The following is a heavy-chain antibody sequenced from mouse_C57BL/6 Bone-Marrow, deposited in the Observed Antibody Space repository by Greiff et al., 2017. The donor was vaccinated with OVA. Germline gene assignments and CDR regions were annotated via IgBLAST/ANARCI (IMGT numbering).Heavy chain of an antibody. D-gene: IGHD2-4*01. J-gene: IGHJ4*01. CDR3: ARRDYDYRYYYAMDD. CDR2: IAIGNGYT. CDR1: GYTFTSYG. V-gene: IGHV1-58*01. Sequence: EVKLMESGAELVRPGSSVKLSCKTSGYTFTSYGINWVKQRPGQGLEWIGYIAIGNGYTEYNEKFKGKATLTSDTSASTAYMQLSSLTSEDSAIYFCARRDYDYRYYYAMDDWGQGTSVTVSS.